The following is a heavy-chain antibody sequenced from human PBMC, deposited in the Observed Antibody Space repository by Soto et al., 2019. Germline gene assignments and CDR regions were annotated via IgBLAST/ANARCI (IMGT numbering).Heavy chain of an antibody. CDR1: GYSFSSHW. CDR3: ARDLIDDAFDV. CDR2: IYPGDSDT. Sequence: GESLKISCKGSGYSFSSHWIAWVRQMPGKGLECMGIIYPGDSDTRYTTSFAGQVTFSVDKSINTAYLHLNSLKASDTAIYYCARDLIDDAFDVWGQGTMVTVSS. V-gene: IGHV5-51*01. D-gene: IGHD2-15*01. J-gene: IGHJ3*01.